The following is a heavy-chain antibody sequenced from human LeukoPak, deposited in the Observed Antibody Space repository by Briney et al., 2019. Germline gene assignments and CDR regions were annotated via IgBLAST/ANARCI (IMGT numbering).Heavy chain of an antibody. D-gene: IGHD3-16*01. J-gene: IGHJ4*02. CDR1: GGSFSGYY. Sequence: SETLSLTCAVYGGSFSGYYWSWIRQPPGKGLEWIGYIFYSGSTNYNPSLKSRVTISVDTSKNQFSLKLSSVTAADTAVYYCARGGDYARGSYGSLDYWGQGTLVTVSS. CDR2: IFYSGST. V-gene: IGHV4-59*01. CDR3: ARGGDYARGSYGSLDY.